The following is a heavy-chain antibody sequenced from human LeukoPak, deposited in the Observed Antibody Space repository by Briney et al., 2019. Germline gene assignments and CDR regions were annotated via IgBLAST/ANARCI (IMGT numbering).Heavy chain of an antibody. J-gene: IGHJ3*02. CDR3: ARDRRLYYDSSSGYSRGNAFDI. CDR1: GGSISSGGYF. D-gene: IGHD3-3*01. Sequence: PSETLSLTCTVSGGSISSGGYFWSWIRQHPGKGLEWIGYIYYTGNAYYNPSLRSRVTISVDTSKNQFSLMLSSVTAADTAVYYCARDRRLYYDSSSGYSRGNAFDIWGQETMVTVSS. CDR2: IYYTGNA. V-gene: IGHV4-31*03.